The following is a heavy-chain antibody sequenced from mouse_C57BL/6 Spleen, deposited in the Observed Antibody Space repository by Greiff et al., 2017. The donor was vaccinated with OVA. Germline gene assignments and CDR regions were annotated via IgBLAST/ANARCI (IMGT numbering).Heavy chain of an antibody. Sequence: QVQLKQPGAELVKPGASVKLSCKASGYTFTSYWMQWVKQRPGQGLEWIGEIDPSDSYTNYNQKFKGKATLTVDTSSSTAYMQLSSLTSEDSAVYYCARRWLLRCLDYWGQVTTLTVSS. J-gene: IGHJ2*01. CDR3: ARRWLLRCLDY. CDR1: GYTFTSYW. CDR2: IDPSDSYT. V-gene: IGHV1-50*01. D-gene: IGHD2-3*01.